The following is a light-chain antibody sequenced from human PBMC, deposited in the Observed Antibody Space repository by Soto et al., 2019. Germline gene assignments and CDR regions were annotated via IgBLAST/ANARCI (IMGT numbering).Light chain of an antibody. Sequence: EVVLTQSPVTLSLSPWERATLSCRASQSFRGLLAWYQQKPGQAPRLLIYDAYNRATGIPPRFSGSGSGTDFTLTISSLEPEDSAVYYCQQRHMWPITFGQGPRLE. J-gene: IGKJ5*01. CDR1: QSFRGL. V-gene: IGKV3-11*01. CDR3: QQRHMWPIT. CDR2: DAY.